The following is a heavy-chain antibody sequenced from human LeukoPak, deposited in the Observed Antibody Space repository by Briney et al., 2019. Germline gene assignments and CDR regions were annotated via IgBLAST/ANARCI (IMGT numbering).Heavy chain of an antibody. D-gene: IGHD1-26*01. CDR1: GFTFSSYG. CDR3: ARDSASTPLDY. CDR2: VSNDGRNE. J-gene: IGHJ4*02. V-gene: IGHV3-33*01. Sequence: GGSLRLSCATSGFTFSSYGIHWVRQAPGKGVEWVAVVSNDGRNEYYADSVQGRFSISRDNSKNTVYLQMNSLRAEDPAVYYCARDSASTPLDYWGQGTLVTVSS.